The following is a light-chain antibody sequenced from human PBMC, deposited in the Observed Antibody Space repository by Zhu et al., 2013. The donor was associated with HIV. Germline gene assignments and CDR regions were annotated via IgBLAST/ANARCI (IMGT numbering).Light chain of an antibody. CDR3: QQYGSSSIT. J-gene: IGKJ5*01. CDR2: GVS. CDR1: QSVSSSH. Sequence: EIVLTQSPGTLSLSPGEGATLSCRASQSVSSSHLAWYQQKPGQAPRLLIYGVSIRAIGIPDRFSGSGSGTDFTLAISRLEPEDFAVYYCQQYGSSSITFGQGTRLEIK. V-gene: IGKV3-20*01.